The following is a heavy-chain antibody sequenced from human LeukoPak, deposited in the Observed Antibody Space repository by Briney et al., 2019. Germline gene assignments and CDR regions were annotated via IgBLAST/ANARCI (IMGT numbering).Heavy chain of an antibody. CDR2: INPSCGST. D-gene: IGHD2-21*02. V-gene: IGHV1-46*01. CDR3: ARDNRGVTAIHFDY. CDR1: GYTFTSYY. Sequence: VASVKVSCNASGYTFTSYYMQWVRQAPAQGHELMGIINPSCGSTSYAKKFQGSVTMTRDTSTSTVYMELSSLRSEDTAVYYCARDNRGVTAIHFDYWGQGTLVTVSS. J-gene: IGHJ4*02.